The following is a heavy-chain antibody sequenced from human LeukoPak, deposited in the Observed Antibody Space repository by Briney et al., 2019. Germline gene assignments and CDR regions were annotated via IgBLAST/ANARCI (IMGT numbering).Heavy chain of an antibody. CDR2: ISSSSSYI. CDR1: GFTFSSYS. V-gene: IGHV3-21*01. CDR3: ARDGWSGYYTGYYYYGMDV. J-gene: IGHJ6*02. Sequence: GGSLRLSCAASGFTFSSYSMNWVRQAPGKGLEWVSSISSSSSYIYYADSVKGRFTISRDNAKNSLYLQMNSLRAEDTAVYYCARDGWSGYYTGYYYYGMDVWGQGTTVTVSS. D-gene: IGHD3-3*01.